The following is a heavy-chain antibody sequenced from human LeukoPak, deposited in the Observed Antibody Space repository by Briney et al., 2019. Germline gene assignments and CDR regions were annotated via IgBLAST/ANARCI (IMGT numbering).Heavy chain of an antibody. CDR2: ISAYNGNT. CDR1: GGTFSSYA. CDR3: ARETGLLAAAGIDSPFDY. J-gene: IGHJ4*02. V-gene: IGHV1-18*01. D-gene: IGHD6-13*01. Sequence: ASVKVSCKASGGTFSSYAISWVRQAPGQGLEWMGWISAYNGNTNYAQKLQGRVTMTTDTSTSTAYMELRSLRSDDTAVYYCARETGLLAAAGIDSPFDYWGQGTLVTVSS.